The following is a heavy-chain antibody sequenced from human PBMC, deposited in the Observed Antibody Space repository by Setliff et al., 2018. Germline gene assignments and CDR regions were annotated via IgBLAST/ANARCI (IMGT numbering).Heavy chain of an antibody. Sequence: GGSLRLSCAVSGFTFSSYAMSWVRQAPGKGLEWVSGLNDVGHNTYYADSVKGRFTISRDNSKNTLYLQMNSLRAEDAAVYYCAKHVLSSGWPNDAFDFWGQGTMVTV. CDR1: GFTFSSYA. CDR3: AKHVLSSGWPNDAFDF. D-gene: IGHD6-25*01. J-gene: IGHJ3*01. CDR2: LNDVGHNT. V-gene: IGHV3-23*01.